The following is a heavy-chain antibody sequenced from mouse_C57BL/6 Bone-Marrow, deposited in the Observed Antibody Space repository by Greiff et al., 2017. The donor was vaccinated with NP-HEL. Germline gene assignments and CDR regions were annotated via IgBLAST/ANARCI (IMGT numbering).Heavy chain of an antibody. J-gene: IGHJ1*03. D-gene: IGHD1-1*01. CDR1: GFSLSTSGMG. Sequence: QVQLKESGPGILQSSQTLSLTCSFSGFSLSTSGMGVSWIRQPSGKGLEWLAHIYWDDDKRYNPSLKSRLTISKDTSRNQVFLKITSVDTADTATYYCARRGYYYGSSGGFWYFDVWGTGTTVTVSS. CDR2: IYWDDDK. CDR3: ARRGYYYGSSGGFWYFDV. V-gene: IGHV8-12*01.